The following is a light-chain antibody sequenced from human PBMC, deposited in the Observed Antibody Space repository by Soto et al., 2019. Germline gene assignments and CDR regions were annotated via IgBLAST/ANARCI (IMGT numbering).Light chain of an antibody. J-gene: IGKJ1*01. CDR1: QSVSGN. CDR2: RAS. V-gene: IGKV3-15*01. CDR3: QQYNNWPGT. Sequence: ERLITQFPATLSFSPVECATLAFIASQSVSGNLSWYYQRPCQAPRLLIQRASTRATGIPARFSGGGSGTEFTLTLSSLQSEDFAVYFCQQYNNWPGTFGHGTKVDIK.